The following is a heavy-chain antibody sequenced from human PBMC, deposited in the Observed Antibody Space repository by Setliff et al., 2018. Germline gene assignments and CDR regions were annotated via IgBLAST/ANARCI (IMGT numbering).Heavy chain of an antibody. Sequence: GASVKVSCKASGYTFTDYYIHWIRQAPGQGLEWMGWINANGGANGQSYKFRGRVAMTRDTSISTVFMELNRLTSDDTAVYYCARGRQVHRHLVIVPAAAFDFWGQGARGTSPQ. J-gene: IGHJ4*02. D-gene: IGHD2-2*01. CDR1: GYTFTDYY. CDR3: ARGRQVHRHLVIVPAAAFDF. V-gene: IGHV1-2*07. CDR2: INANGGAN.